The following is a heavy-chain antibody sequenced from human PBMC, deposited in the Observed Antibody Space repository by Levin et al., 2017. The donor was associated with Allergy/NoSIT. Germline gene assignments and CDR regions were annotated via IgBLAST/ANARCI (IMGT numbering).Heavy chain of an antibody. J-gene: IGHJ4*02. CDR3: ARILPVFGVVIIPGFDY. CDR2: ISSSGSTI. CDR1: GFTFSDYY. Sequence: GGSLRLSCAASGFTFSDYYMSWIRQAPGKGLEWVSYISSSGSTIYYADSVKGRFTISRDNAKNSLYLQMNSLRAEDTAVYYCARILPVFGVVIIPGFDYWGQGTLVTVSS. D-gene: IGHD3-3*01. V-gene: IGHV3-11*01.